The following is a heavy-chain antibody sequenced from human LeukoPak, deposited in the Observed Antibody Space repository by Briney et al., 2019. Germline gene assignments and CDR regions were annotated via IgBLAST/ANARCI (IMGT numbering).Heavy chain of an antibody. Sequence: SETLSLTCAVYGGSFSGYYWSWIRQPPGKGLEWIGYIYTSGSTNYNPSLKSRVTISVDTSKNQFSLKLSSVTAADTAVYYCARHVGSGSYYMDVWGKGTTVTVSS. CDR2: IYTSGST. V-gene: IGHV4-4*09. CDR3: ARHVGSGSYYMDV. D-gene: IGHD1-26*01. J-gene: IGHJ6*03. CDR1: GGSFSGYY.